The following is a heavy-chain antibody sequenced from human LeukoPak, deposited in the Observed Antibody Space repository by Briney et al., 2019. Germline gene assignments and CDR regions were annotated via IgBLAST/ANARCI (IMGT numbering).Heavy chain of an antibody. Sequence: KTGGSLRLSCAASGFTFSNAWMSWVRQAPGKGLEWVGRIQSKTDGGTIDYAAPVKGRFTISRDDSKNTLYLQMNSLKTEDTAVYYCTTVSGSDRGWGQGTLVTVSS. CDR2: IQSKTDGGTI. CDR3: TTVSGSDRG. V-gene: IGHV3-15*01. D-gene: IGHD5-12*01. CDR1: GFTFSNAW. J-gene: IGHJ4*02.